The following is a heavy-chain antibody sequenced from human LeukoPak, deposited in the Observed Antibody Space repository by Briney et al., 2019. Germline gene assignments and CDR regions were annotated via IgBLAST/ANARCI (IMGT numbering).Heavy chain of an antibody. Sequence: GASVTVSCKASGGTFSSYAISWVRQAPGQGLEWMGGIIPIFGTANYAQKFQGRVTITTDESTSTAYMELSSLRSEDTAVYYCARCYESSGYGCSFDPWGQGTLVTGSS. J-gene: IGHJ5*02. CDR2: IIPIFGTA. D-gene: IGHD3-22*01. CDR3: ARCYESSGYGCSFDP. CDR1: GGTFSSYA. V-gene: IGHV1-69*05.